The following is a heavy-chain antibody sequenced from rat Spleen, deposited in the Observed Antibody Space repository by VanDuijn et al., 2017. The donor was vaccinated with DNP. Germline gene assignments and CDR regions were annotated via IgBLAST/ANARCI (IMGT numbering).Heavy chain of an antibody. J-gene: IGHJ2*01. V-gene: IGHV2-32*01. Sequence: QVQLKESGPGLVQPSQTLSLTCTVSGFSLTRYHVHWVRQPPGEGLEWMGIIWSNGDTSYNSALKSRLSISRDTSKSQVFLKMNSLQTEDTATYYCTRGALYDSALFDSWGQGVMVTVSS. D-gene: IGHD4-3*01. CDR3: TRGALYDSALFDS. CDR1: GFSLTRYH. CDR2: IWSNGDT.